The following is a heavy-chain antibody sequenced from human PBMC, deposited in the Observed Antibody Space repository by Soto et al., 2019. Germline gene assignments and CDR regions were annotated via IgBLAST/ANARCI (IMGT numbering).Heavy chain of an antibody. D-gene: IGHD6-13*01. Sequence: QEQLEESGGGVGQPGRSLGLSCAASGFTFSSYAMHWVRQAPGKGLEWVAVIWNDGTNKYYADTEKKRFTITRENFRNTLDQQMSSLRDEDTAVYFCALHLFSTWNTLTVMGIDVWGQGTTVTVTS. V-gene: IGHV3-33*01. CDR2: IWNDGTNK. J-gene: IGHJ6*02. CDR1: GFTFSSYA. CDR3: ALHLFSTWNTLTVMGIDV.